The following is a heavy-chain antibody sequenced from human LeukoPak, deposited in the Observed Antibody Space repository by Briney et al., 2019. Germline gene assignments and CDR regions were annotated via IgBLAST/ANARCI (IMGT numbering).Heavy chain of an antibody. CDR2: IIPIFGTA. D-gene: IGHD6-13*01. CDR3: ARESKSTSWALYDAFDI. CDR1: GGTFSSYA. V-gene: IGHV1-69*13. J-gene: IGHJ3*02. Sequence: SVKVYCKASGGTFSSYAISWVRQAPGQGLEWMGGIIPIFGTANYAQKFQGRVTITADESTSTAYMELSSLRSEDTAVYYCARESKSTSWALYDAFDIWGQGTMVTVSS.